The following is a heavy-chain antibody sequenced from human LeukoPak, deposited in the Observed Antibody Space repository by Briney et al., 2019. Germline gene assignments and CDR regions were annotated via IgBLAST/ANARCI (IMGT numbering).Heavy chain of an antibody. V-gene: IGHV3-21*01. J-gene: IGHJ4*02. CDR3: ARDLYGESGRFGELNEGFRIQW. CDR1: GFTFSSYS. D-gene: IGHD3-10*01. CDR2: ISSSSSYI. Sequence: GGSLRLSCAASGFTFSSYSMNWVRQAPGKGLEWVSSISSSSSYIYYADSVKGRFTISRDNAKNSLYLQMNSLRAEDTAVYYCARDLYGESGRFGELNEGFRIQWWGQGTLVTVSS.